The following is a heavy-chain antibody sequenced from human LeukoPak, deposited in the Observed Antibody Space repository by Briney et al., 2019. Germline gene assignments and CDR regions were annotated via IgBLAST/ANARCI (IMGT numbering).Heavy chain of an antibody. CDR1: GGSISSSSYY. D-gene: IGHD6-13*01. Sequence: PSETLSLTCTVSGGSISSSSYYWGWIRQPPGKGLEWIGSIYYSGSTYYNPSLKSRVTISVDTSKNQFSLKLSSVTAADTAVYYCAVAAAVFDYWGQGTLVTVSS. V-gene: IGHV4-39*07. J-gene: IGHJ4*02. CDR3: AVAAAVFDY. CDR2: IYYSGST.